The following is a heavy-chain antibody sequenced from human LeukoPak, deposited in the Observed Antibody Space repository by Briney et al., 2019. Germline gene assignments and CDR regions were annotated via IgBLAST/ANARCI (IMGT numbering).Heavy chain of an antibody. V-gene: IGHV4-59*01. D-gene: IGHD5-12*01. Sequence: SETLTLTCTASGGSISSYYWSWIRQPPGKGLEWIGYIYYSGSTNYNPSLKSRVIILVGTYKNQFSLKLSSMTAADAAVYYCARHAQWLRFNYDGMDVWGKGTTVTVSS. CDR3: ARHAQWLRFNYDGMDV. CDR2: IYYSGST. J-gene: IGHJ6*04. CDR1: GGSISSYY.